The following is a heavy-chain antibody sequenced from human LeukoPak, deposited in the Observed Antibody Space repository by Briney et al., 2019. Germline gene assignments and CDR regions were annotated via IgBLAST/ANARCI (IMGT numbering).Heavy chain of an antibody. CDR3: ARGLGTTVTNEYYYDSSGYYDGGLDY. CDR1: GFTFSSHW. D-gene: IGHD3-22*01. J-gene: IGHJ4*02. V-gene: IGHV3-21*01. CDR2: ISSSSSYI. Sequence: PGGSLRLSCAASGFTFSSHWMYWVRQAPGKGLEWVSSISSSSSYIYYADSVKGRFTISRDNAKNSLSLQTNSLRAEDTAVYYCARGLGTTVTNEYYYDSSGYYDGGLDYWGQGTLVTVSS.